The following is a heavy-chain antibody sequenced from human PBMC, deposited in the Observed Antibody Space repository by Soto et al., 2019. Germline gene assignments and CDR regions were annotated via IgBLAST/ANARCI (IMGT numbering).Heavy chain of an antibody. CDR3: ARQITMVRGVILRAVYYFDY. V-gene: IGHV1-69*01. Sequence: QVPLVQSGAEVKKPGSSVKVSCKASGGTFSSYAISWVRQAPGQGLEWMGGIIPIFGTANYAQKFQGRVTITADESTSTAYMELSSLRSEDTAVYYCARQITMVRGVILRAVYYFDYWGQGTLVTVSS. D-gene: IGHD3-10*01. J-gene: IGHJ4*02. CDR1: GGTFSSYA. CDR2: IIPIFGTA.